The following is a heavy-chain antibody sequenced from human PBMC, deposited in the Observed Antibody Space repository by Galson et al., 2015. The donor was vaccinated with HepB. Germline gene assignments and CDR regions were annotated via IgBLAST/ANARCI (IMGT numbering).Heavy chain of an antibody. CDR3: AREKGWGVVVASLDY. CDR2: ISYDGSNK. D-gene: IGHD2-15*01. Sequence: SLRLSCAASGFTFSSYAMHWVRQAPGKGLEWVAVISYDGSNKYYADSVKGRFTISRDNSKNTLYLQMNGLRAEDTAVYYCAREKGWGVVVASLDYWGQGTLVTVSS. J-gene: IGHJ4*02. V-gene: IGHV3-30*04. CDR1: GFTFSSYA.